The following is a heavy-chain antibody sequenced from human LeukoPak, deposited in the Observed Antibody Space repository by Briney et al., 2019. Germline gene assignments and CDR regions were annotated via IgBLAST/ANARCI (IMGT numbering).Heavy chain of an antibody. J-gene: IGHJ4*02. V-gene: IGHV3-23*01. CDR1: GFTFSNYA. CDR2: LRGGGDGT. CDR3: AKIPDYYASGNFDY. D-gene: IGHD3-10*01. Sequence: GGSLRLSCAASGFTFSNYAMSWVRQAPGKGLEWVSALRGGGDGTYYADSVKGRFTISRDNSKNTLYLQMSSLRAEDTAVYYCAKIPDYYASGNFDYWGQGTLVTVSS.